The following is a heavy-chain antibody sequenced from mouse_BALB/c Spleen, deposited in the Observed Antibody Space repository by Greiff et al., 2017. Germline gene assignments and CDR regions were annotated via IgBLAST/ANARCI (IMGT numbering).Heavy chain of an antibody. J-gene: IGHJ3*01. Sequence: VQLQQSGPGLVAPSQSLSITCTVSGFSLTSYGVHWVRQPPGKGLEWLGVIWAGGSTNYNSALMSRLSISKDNSKSQVFLKMNSLQTDDTAMYYCAREALTGGFAYWGQGTLVTVSA. V-gene: IGHV2-9*02. CDR1: GFSLTSYG. CDR2: IWAGGST. D-gene: IGHD4-1*01. CDR3: AREALTGGFAY.